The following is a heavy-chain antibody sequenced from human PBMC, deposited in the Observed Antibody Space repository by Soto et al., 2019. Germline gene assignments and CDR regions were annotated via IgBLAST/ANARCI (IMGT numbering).Heavy chain of an antibody. Sequence: QVQLQESGPGLVEPSETLSLTCTVSGGSISSYYWSWIRQTTGTGLEWIGYIYYSGSTNYKPSLKSRVTTSVDTSKNQSSLKLSSVTAADTAVYYCAREGTTVDSYYYYGMDVWGQGTTVTVSS. D-gene: IGHD1-1*01. J-gene: IGHJ6*02. CDR1: GGSISSYY. CDR2: IYYSGST. V-gene: IGHV4-59*01. CDR3: AREGTTVDSYYYYGMDV.